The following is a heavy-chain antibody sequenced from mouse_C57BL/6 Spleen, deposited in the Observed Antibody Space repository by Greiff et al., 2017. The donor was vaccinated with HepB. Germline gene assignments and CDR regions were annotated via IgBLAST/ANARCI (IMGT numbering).Heavy chain of an antibody. CDR1: GFSFNPYA. D-gene: IGHD2-4*01. Sequence: EADGGLVQPNGSLKLSCAASGFSFNPYAMHWVRQAPGKGLEWVARIRSKSNNYATYYANSVKDRFNISRDDSESMLYLQMNNLTTEDTAMYYCVRQDDYDFGFDYWGQGTTLTVSS. CDR2: IRSKSNNYAT. J-gene: IGHJ2*01. CDR3: VRQDDYDFGFDY. V-gene: IGHV10-1*01.